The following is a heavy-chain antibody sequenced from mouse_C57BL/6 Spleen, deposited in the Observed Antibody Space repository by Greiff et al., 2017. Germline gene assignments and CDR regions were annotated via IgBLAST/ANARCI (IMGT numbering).Heavy chain of an antibody. D-gene: IGHD2-3*01. CDR2: IYPGDGDT. CDR1: GYAFSSYW. V-gene: IGHV1-80*01. Sequence: QVQLQQSGAELVKPGASVKISCKASGYAFSSYWMNWVKQRPGKGLEWIGQIYPGDGDTNYNGKFKGKATLTADKSSSTAYMQLSSLTSEDSAVYFCARPYGYYDGDYFDYWGQGTTLTVSS. CDR3: ARPYGYYDGDYFDY. J-gene: IGHJ2*01.